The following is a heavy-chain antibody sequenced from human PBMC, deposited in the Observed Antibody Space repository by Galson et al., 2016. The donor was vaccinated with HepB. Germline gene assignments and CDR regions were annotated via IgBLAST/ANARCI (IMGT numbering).Heavy chain of an antibody. CDR1: GGSISNKNYY. Sequence: SETLSLTCTVSGGSISNKNYYWGWIRQPPGKGLEWIGNIYYSGTTYYNPSLKSRVTLSVATSKNQFSLMLTSVTAADTAVYYCATRVFTVRFVLVIISGIDYWCQGSLVTVSS. J-gene: IGHJ4*02. V-gene: IGHV4-39*01. CDR3: ATRVFTVRFVLVIISGIDY. D-gene: IGHD3-3*01. CDR2: IYYSGTT.